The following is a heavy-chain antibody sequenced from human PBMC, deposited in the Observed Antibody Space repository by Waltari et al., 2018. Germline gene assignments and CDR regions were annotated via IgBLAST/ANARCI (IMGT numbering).Heavy chain of an antibody. CDR3: AREIRGTGYFPDAFDI. J-gene: IGHJ3*02. CDR2: RSSTGTTI. D-gene: IGHD3-9*01. CDR1: GLIFSTYS. Sequence: EVQLVESGGGLVQPGGSLRLSCAASGLIFSTYSMNWVRQAPGKGLEWVAYRSSTGTTIYYTDSVQGRFTISRTNAQNSLYLQMNSLRAEDTAVYYCAREIRGTGYFPDAFDIWGQGTMVTVSS. V-gene: IGHV3-48*01.